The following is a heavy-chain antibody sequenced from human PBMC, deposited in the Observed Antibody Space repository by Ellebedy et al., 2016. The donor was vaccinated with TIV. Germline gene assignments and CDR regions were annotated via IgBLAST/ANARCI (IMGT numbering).Heavy chain of an antibody. CDR1: GFTFSSYW. Sequence: GESLKISXAASGFTFSSYWMSWVRQAPGKGLEWVANIKQDGSEKYYVDSVKGRFTISRDNAKNSLYLQMNSLRAEDTAVYYCASQTDYDYVWDLGGAFDIWGQGTMVTVSS. J-gene: IGHJ3*02. V-gene: IGHV3-7*02. CDR3: ASQTDYDYVWDLGGAFDI. D-gene: IGHD3-16*01. CDR2: IKQDGSEK.